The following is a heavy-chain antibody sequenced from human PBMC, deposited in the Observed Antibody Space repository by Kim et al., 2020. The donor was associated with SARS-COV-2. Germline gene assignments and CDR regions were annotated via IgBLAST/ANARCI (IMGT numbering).Heavy chain of an antibody. CDR1: GCSISSYY. J-gene: IGHJ4*01. D-gene: IGHD2-15*01. V-gene: IGHV4-59*08. Sequence: SETLSLTCTVSGCSISSYYWSWIRQPPGKGLEWIGYIYYSGSTNYNPSLKSRVTISVDTSKNQFSLKLSSVTAADTAVYYCARQGTLGYCSGGSCYGFD. CDR3: ARQGTLGYCSGGSCYGFD. CDR2: IYYSGST.